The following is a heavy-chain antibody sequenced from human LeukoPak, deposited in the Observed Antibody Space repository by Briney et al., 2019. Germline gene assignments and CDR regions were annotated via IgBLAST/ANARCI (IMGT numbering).Heavy chain of an antibody. CDR1: GYIFSNFG. V-gene: IGHV1-18*01. J-gene: IGHJ4*02. D-gene: IGHD2-2*01. CDR2: ISGNNDNP. Sequence: ASVKVSFKTSGYIFSNFGISWVRQAPGQGLEWMGWISGNNDNPNYGQKFQGRFTVTTDSSTSTAYMELRNLRSDDTAVYYCARDGTSTDDYWGQGTLVTVSS. CDR3: ARDGTSTDDY.